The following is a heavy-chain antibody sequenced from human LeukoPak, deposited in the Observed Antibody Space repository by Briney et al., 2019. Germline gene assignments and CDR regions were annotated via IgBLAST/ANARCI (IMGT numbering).Heavy chain of an antibody. Sequence: GASVKVSCKASGYTFTSYDINWVRQATGQGFEWMGWMNPNSGNTGYAQKFQGRVTITRNTSITTTYMELSSLRSEDTAVYYCARRSAYGSGSYYVDYWGQGTLVTVSS. CDR3: ARRSAYGSGSYYVDY. CDR1: GYTFTSYD. CDR2: MNPNSGNT. J-gene: IGHJ4*02. V-gene: IGHV1-8*01. D-gene: IGHD3-10*01.